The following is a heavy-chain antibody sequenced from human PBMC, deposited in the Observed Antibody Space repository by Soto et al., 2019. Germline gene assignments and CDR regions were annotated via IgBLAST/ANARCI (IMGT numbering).Heavy chain of an antibody. J-gene: IGHJ4*02. CDR2: ISGSGGST. Sequence: GGSLRLSCAASGFTFSSYAMSWVRQAPGKGLEWVSAISGSGGSTYYADSVKGRFTISRDNSKNTLYLQMNSLRAEDTAVYYCAKSLPYDYIWGSYRSPLTIFLDYSGQGSLVIVSS. V-gene: IGHV3-23*01. CDR1: GFTFSSYA. CDR3: AKSLPYDYIWGSYRSPLTIFLDY. D-gene: IGHD3-16*02.